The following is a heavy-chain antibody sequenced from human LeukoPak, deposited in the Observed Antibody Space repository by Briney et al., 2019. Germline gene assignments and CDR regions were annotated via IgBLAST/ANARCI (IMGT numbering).Heavy chain of an antibody. J-gene: IGHJ5*02. CDR1: GFTFSSYA. CDR2: ISSNGGST. CDR3: ASDRSREQQLDNNWFDP. D-gene: IGHD6-13*01. Sequence: PGGSLRLSCAASGFTFSSYAMHWVRQAPGKGLEYVSAISSNGGSTYYANSVKGRFTISRDNSKNTLYLQMGSLRAEDMAVYYCASDRSREQQLDNNWFDPWGQGTLATVSS. V-gene: IGHV3-64*01.